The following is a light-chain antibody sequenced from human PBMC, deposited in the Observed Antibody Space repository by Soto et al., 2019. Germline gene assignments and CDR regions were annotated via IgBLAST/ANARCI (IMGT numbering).Light chain of an antibody. CDR2: SAS. V-gene: IGKV3-15*01. J-gene: IGKJ1*01. Sequence: EIVMTQSPATLSASPGERATLSCRASQSVRSNLAWYQQKPGQAPRLLIYSASTRATGIPARFSGSGSGTGFTLSIGSLQSEDFAIYYCQQYNTWPPTFGQGTKVEIK. CDR1: QSVRSN. CDR3: QQYNTWPPT.